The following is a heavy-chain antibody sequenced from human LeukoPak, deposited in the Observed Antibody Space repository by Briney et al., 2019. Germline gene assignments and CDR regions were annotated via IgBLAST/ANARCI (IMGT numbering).Heavy chain of an antibody. CDR2: ISGSGSST. V-gene: IGHV3-23*01. CDR3: ARGDTPTYCSTATCYLLVY. J-gene: IGHJ4*02. D-gene: IGHD2-2*01. Sequence: GGSLRLSCAASGFTFSGYAMSWVRQAPGKGLEWVSVISGSGSSTYHADSVKGRFTISRDNSKNTLYLQMNSLRAEDTAVYYCARGDTPTYCSTATCYLLVYWGQGTLVTVSS. CDR1: GFTFSGYA.